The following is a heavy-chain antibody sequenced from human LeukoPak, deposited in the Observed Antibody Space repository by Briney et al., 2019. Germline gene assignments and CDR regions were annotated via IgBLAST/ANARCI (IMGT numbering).Heavy chain of an antibody. CDR2: IYYSGST. D-gene: IGHD3-22*01. CDR3: ARGYDSRGYGPAY. Sequence: SEALSLTCSVSGGSISGYYWSWIRQPPGQGREWIGYIYYSGSTNYNPSLKSRVTISVDTPKNQFSLKLNSVTAADTAVYYCARGYDSRGYGPAYWGQGTLVTVSS. V-gene: IGHV4-59*01. J-gene: IGHJ4*02. CDR1: GGSISGYY.